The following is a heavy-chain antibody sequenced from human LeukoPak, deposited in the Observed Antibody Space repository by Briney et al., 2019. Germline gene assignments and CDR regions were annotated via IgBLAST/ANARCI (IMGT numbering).Heavy chain of an antibody. CDR1: GFTFSSYG. Sequence: GGSLRLSCAASGFTFSSYGMHWVRQAPGKGLEWVAFIRYDGSNKYYADSVKGRFTISRDNSKNTLYLHVNSLRPEDTAVYYCARDLNDILTGYYTDYWGQGTLVTVSS. D-gene: IGHD3-9*01. J-gene: IGHJ4*02. CDR3: ARDLNDILTGYYTDY. V-gene: IGHV3-30*02. CDR2: IRYDGSNK.